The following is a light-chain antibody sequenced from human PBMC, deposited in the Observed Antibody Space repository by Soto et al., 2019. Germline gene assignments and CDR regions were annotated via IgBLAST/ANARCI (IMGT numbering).Light chain of an antibody. CDR3: QQYNNWPPYT. V-gene: IGKV3-15*01. CDR1: QSVTSK. Sequence: EIVMTQSPATLSVSPGERATLSCRASQSVTSKLAWYQQRPGQAPRLLIYGASTSATGIPARFSGSGSGTEFTLTVSSLQSEDFVVYYCQQYNNWPPYTFGQGTKLEIK. CDR2: GAS. J-gene: IGKJ2*01.